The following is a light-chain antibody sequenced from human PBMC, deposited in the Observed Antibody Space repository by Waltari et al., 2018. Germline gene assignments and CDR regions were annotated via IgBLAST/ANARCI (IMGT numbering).Light chain of an antibody. V-gene: IGLV3-25*03. J-gene: IGLJ3*02. CDR3: QSADNTGDYVL. Sequence: SSELTQPPSVSVSPGQTATIACSADALAKQFVYWYQQKPGQAPVLVMFRDTERPSGIPERFSGSGSGTTVTLTISGVQAEDEADYYCQSADNTGDYVLFGGGTKLTVI. CDR1: ALAKQF. CDR2: RDT.